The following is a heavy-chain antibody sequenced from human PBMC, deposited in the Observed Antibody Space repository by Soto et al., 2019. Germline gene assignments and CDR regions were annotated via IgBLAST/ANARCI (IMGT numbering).Heavy chain of an antibody. D-gene: IGHD4-17*01. J-gene: IGHJ6*03. V-gene: IGHV3-21*01. CDR3: ARPPVTTPSDYYYMDV. CDR1: GFTFGTYP. Sequence: EEQLVESGGGLVRPGGSRRLSCAASGFTFGTYPLPWVRQAQGKGREGVTSFSSISSYIHYADSVKGRFTISRDNAKNSLYLQMNSLRAEDTAVYYCARPPVTTPSDYYYMDVWGKGTTVTVSS. CDR2: FSSISSYI.